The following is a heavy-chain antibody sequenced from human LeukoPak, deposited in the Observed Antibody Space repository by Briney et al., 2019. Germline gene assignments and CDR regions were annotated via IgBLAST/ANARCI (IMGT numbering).Heavy chain of an antibody. CDR1: GLTFSSYS. J-gene: IGHJ4*02. Sequence: PGGSLTLTCAASGLTFSSYSMNWVRQAPGKGLEWVSSISSSSSYIYYADSVKGRFTSSRDNAKNSLYLQMNSLRAEDTAVYYGARISGYDVFDDWGQGTLVTVSS. CDR2: ISSSSSYI. D-gene: IGHD5-12*01. CDR3: ARISGYDVFDD. V-gene: IGHV3-21*01.